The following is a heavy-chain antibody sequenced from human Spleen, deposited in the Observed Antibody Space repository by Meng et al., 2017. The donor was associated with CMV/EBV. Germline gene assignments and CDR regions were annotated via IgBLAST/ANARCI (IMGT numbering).Heavy chain of an antibody. D-gene: IGHD5-18*01. CDR3: ATDSPVTRGYSFYV. V-gene: IGHV1-2*02. J-gene: IGHJ6*02. CDR2: VNTNTGDT. Sequence: ASVKVSCKASGYTFTGHHVHWMRQVPGQGLEWMGWVNTNTGDTRYSQKFQGRVTMVRDTSTDTAYMELSSLRSEDTAVYYCATDSPVTRGYSFYVWGQGTTVTVSS. CDR1: GYTFTGHH.